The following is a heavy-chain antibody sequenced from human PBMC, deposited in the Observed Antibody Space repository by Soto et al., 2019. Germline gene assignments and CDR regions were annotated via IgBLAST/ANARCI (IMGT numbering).Heavy chain of an antibody. CDR2: INAYNGNT. D-gene: IGHD5-18*01. CDR1: GYTFTSYD. CDR3: ARDVGYGLIAY. V-gene: IGHV1-18*01. J-gene: IGHJ4*02. Sequence: ASVKVSCKASGYTFTSYDISWVRQAPGQGLEWMGWINAYNGNTNYAQKLQGRVTMTTDTSTSTAYMELRSLRSDDTAVYYGARDVGYGLIAYWGKGTLVTVSS.